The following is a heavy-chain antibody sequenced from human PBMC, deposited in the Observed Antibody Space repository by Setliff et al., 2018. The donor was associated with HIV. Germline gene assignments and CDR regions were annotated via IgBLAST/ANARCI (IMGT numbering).Heavy chain of an antibody. CDR3: ASRGQYYYDSSGYGRDI. CDR1: GYSFTSYW. CDR2: IYPGDSDA. D-gene: IGHD3-22*01. V-gene: IGHV5-51*01. J-gene: IGHJ3*02. Sequence: PGESLKISCKGSGYSFTSYWIGWVRQMPGKGLEWMGIIYPGDSDARYSPSFQGHVTISADKSISAAYLQWSSLKASDTAMYYCASRGQYYYDSSGYGRDIWGQGTMVTVSS.